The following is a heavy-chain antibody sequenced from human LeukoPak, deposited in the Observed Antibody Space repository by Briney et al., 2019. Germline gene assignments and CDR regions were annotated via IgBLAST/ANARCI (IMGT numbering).Heavy chain of an antibody. CDR3: ATQWELHPAF. V-gene: IGHV3-23*01. J-gene: IGHJ4*02. Sequence: GGSLRLSCAASGFTFSSYAMSWVRQAPGKGLEWVSAISGSGGSTYYADSVKGRFTISRDNAKNSLYLQMNSLRAEDTAVYYCATQWELHPAFWGQGTLVTVSS. CDR1: GFTFSSYA. CDR2: ISGSGGST. D-gene: IGHD1-26*01.